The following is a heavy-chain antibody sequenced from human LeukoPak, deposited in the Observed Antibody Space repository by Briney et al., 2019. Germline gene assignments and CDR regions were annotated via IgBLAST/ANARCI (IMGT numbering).Heavy chain of an antibody. J-gene: IGHJ4*02. CDR2: ISYSGST. Sequence: SETLSLTCTVSGGFLSSGSYYWTWIRQPPGKGLEWMGYISYSGSTHYHPSLRSRATVSVDASKNQFSLKLSSVTAADTAVYYWARDAGNHYGDFIDYWGQGTPVTVSS. CDR3: ARDAGNHYGDFIDY. V-gene: IGHV4-61*01. D-gene: IGHD4-17*01. CDR1: GGFLSSGSYY.